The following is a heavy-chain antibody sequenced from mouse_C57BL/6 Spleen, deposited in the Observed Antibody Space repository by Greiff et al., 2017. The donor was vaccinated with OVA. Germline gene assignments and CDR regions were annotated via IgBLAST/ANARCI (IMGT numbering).Heavy chain of an antibody. Sequence: EVKLMESGAELVRPGASVKLSCTASGFNIKDDYMHWVKQRPEQGLEWIGWIDPENGDTEYASKFQGKATITADTSSNTAYLQLSSLTSEDTAVYYCTTLTYYSNYYAMDYWGQGTSVTVSS. J-gene: IGHJ4*01. CDR2: IDPENGDT. CDR1: GFNIKDDY. CDR3: TTLTYYSNYYAMDY. D-gene: IGHD2-5*01. V-gene: IGHV14-4*01.